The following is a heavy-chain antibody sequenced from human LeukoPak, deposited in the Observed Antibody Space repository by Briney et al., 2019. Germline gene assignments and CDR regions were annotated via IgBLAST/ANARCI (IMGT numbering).Heavy chain of an antibody. CDR2: ISDSGSA. J-gene: IGHJ4*02. V-gene: IGHV4-59*08. D-gene: IGHD3-10*01. CDR1: GGSIRSYY. CDR3: ARHSGIGLDS. Sequence: PSETLSLTYTVSGGSIRSYYWSWIRQPPGKGLEWIGYISDSGSANYNPSLESRVTISVDTSKNQFSLKLNSVTAADTAIYYCARHSGIGLDSWGQGTLVAVSS.